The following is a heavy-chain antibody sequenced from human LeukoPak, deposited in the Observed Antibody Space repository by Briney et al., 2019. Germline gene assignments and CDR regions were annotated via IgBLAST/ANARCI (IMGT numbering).Heavy chain of an antibody. CDR1: GYTFTGYY. CDR3: ARDPWY. Sequence: ASVKVSCKASGYTFTGYYMHWVRQAPGQGLEGMGWINTNTGNPACAQGFTGRFVFSLDTSVTTAYLQISSLKAEDTAVYYCARDPWYWGQGTLVTVSS. CDR2: INTNTGNP. J-gene: IGHJ4*02. V-gene: IGHV7-4-1*02.